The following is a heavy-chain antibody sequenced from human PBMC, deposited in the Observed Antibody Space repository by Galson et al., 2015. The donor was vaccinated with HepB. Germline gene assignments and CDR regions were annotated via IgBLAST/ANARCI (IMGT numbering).Heavy chain of an antibody. CDR2: INPTAGNT. CDR1: EYTFTNYY. J-gene: IGHJ3*02. V-gene: IGHV1-46*01. CDR3: ARDRAHGYGDHLHAFDI. Sequence: SVKVSCKASEYTFTNYYLHWIRQAPGQGLQWLGKINPTAGNTDYAQRFQDRLSFTRDTSTTTIFMELSTLKSDDTAVYYCARDRAHGYGDHLHAFDIWGQGTLVTVSS. D-gene: IGHD5-18*01.